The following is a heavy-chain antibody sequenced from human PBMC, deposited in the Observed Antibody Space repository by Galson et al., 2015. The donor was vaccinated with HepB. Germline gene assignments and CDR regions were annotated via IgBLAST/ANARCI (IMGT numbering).Heavy chain of an antibody. V-gene: IGHV3-48*03. J-gene: IGHJ4*02. CDR1: GFTLSSYE. CDR3: VRDGIYCSGGICHPY. CDR2: IGSGGSTI. Sequence: SLRLSCAAPGFTLSSYEMNWVRQAPGKGLEWVSYIGSGGSTIYYADSVKGRFTISRDNAKNSLSLQMNSLRAEDTAVYYCVRDGIYCSGGICHPYWGQGTLVTVSS. D-gene: IGHD2-15*01.